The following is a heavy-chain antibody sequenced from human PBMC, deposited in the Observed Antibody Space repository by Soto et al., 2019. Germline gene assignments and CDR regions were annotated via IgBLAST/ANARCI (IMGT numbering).Heavy chain of an antibody. V-gene: IGHV3-23*01. CDR2: ISVSGGRS. CDR1: GFTFSNYA. D-gene: IGHD3-16*01. Sequence: EVQLLDSGGGLVQPGGSLRLSCAASGFTFSNYAMTWVRQGPGKGLEWVSGISVSGGRSYYADSVKGRFTISRDNSKSPLYLQMNSLRAEDTAVSYCAKAYFVWSSEQPYYFDYWGQVTLVTVSS. J-gene: IGHJ4*02. CDR3: AKAYFVWSSEQPYYFDY.